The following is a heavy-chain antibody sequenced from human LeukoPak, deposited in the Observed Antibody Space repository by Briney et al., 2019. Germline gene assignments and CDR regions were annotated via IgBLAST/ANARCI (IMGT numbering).Heavy chain of an antibody. CDR2: IIPILGLA. V-gene: IGHV1-69*04. D-gene: IGHD2-15*01. Sequence: SVKVSCKVSGYTLTELSMHWVRQAPGKGLEWMGRIIPILGLANYAQKFQGRVTITADKSTSTAYMELSSLRSEDTAMYYCARVGEEYCSGGSCYPYYFDFWGQGTLVTVSS. CDR3: ARVGEEYCSGGSCYPYYFDF. CDR1: GYTLTELS. J-gene: IGHJ4*02.